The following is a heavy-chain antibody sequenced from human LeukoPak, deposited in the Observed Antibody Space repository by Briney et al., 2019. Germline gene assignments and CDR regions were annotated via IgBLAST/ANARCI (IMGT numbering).Heavy chain of an antibody. CDR1: GGSFSGYY. CDR3: ARRPPHYYYGSGSYYNY. V-gene: IGHV4-34*01. D-gene: IGHD3-10*01. CDR2: INHSGST. J-gene: IGHJ4*02. Sequence: SETLSLTCAVYGGSFSGYYWSWIRQPPGKGLEWNGEINHSGSTNYNPSLKSRVTISVDTSKNQFSLKLSSVTAADTAVYYCARRPPHYYYGSGSYYNYWGQGTLVTVSS.